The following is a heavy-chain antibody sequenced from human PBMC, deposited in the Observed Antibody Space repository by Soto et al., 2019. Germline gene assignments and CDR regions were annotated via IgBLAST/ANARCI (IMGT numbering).Heavy chain of an antibody. CDR3: ATRHLPYCSDGTCNPFDF. CDR2: IHHTGTT. V-gene: IGHV4-59*01. J-gene: IGHJ4*02. CDR1: GGSISGFY. D-gene: IGHD2-15*01. Sequence: PSETLSLTCTVSGGSISGFYWSWIRQSPGKGLEWVGYIHHTGTTIYNPSLKSRVTISLDTSKSQFSLRLNSVTAADTAMYYCATRHLPYCSDGTCNPFDFWGQGTLVTVSS.